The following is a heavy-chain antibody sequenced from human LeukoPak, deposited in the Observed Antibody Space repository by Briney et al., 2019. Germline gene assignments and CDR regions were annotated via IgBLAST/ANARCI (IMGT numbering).Heavy chain of an antibody. V-gene: IGHV4-31*03. CDR3: ARDRYSGYDWDFYYYGMDV. CDR2: IHYSGRT. J-gene: IGHJ6*04. CDR1: DGSVRSADFY. D-gene: IGHD5-12*01. Sequence: SETLSLTCSVSDGSVRSADFYWSWIRQHPGKDLESIGHIHYSGRTYYNPSLKSRVAISLDTSKNQFSLKLGSVTAADTAVYYCARDRYSGYDWDFYYYGMDVWGKGTTVTVSS.